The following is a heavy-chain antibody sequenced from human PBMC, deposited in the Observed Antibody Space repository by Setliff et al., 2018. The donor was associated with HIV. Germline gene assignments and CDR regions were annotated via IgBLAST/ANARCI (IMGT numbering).Heavy chain of an antibody. J-gene: IGHJ4*02. CDR1: GGSFSGYY. D-gene: IGHD1-26*01. V-gene: IGHV4-34*01. Sequence: SETLSLTCAVYGGSFSGYYWSWVRQPPGKGLEWIGEINHSGSTNYNPSLKSRVTISVDTSKNQFSLKLSSVTAADTAVYYCARGVGSYYDWGQGTLVTVSS. CDR2: INHSGST. CDR3: ARGVGSYYD.